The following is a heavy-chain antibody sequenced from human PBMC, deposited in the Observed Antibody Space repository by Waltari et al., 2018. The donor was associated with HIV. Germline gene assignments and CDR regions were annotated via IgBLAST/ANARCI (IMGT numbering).Heavy chain of an antibody. CDR2: ISGSGGST. V-gene: IGHV3-23*01. CDR3: AKDSPDPMYSSGWDTLNDAFDI. CDR1: GFTFSSYA. Sequence: EVQLLESGGGLVQPGGSLRLSCAASGFTFSSYAMSWVRQAPGKGLEWVSAISGSGGSTYYADSVKGRFTISRDNSKNTLYLQMNSLRAEDTAVYYCAKDSPDPMYSSGWDTLNDAFDIWGQGTMVTVSS. D-gene: IGHD6-19*01. J-gene: IGHJ3*02.